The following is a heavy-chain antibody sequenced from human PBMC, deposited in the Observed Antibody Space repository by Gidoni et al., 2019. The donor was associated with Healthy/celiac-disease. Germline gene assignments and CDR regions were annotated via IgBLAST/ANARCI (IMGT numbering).Heavy chain of an antibody. Sequence: QVPLVQSGAEVKKPGASVQVSCKASGYTFTSYGISWVRQAPGQGLEWMGWISAYNGNTNYAQKLQGRVTMTTDTSTSTPYMELRSLRSDDTAVYYCARGESSGVPQDFSFYGMDVWGQGTTVTVSS. D-gene: IGHD6-19*01. CDR2: ISAYNGNT. J-gene: IGHJ6*02. CDR3: ARGESSGVPQDFSFYGMDV. V-gene: IGHV1-18*01. CDR1: GYTFTSYG.